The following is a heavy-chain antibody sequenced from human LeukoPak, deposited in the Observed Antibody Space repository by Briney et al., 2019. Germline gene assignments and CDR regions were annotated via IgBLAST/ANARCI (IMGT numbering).Heavy chain of an antibody. V-gene: IGHV4-39*01. CDR2: IYYSGST. CDR3: ARPPRVRGKLDYYGMDV. J-gene: IGHJ6*02. CDR1: GGSISSSSYY. D-gene: IGHD3-10*01. Sequence: SETLSLTCTVSGGSISSSSYYWGWIRQPPGKGLERIGSIYYSGSTYYNPSLKSRVTISVDTSKNQFSLKLSSVTAADTAVYCCARPPRVRGKLDYYGMDVWGQGTTVTVSS.